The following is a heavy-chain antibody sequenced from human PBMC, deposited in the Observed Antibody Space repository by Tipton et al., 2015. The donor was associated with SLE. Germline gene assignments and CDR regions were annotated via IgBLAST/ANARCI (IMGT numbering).Heavy chain of an antibody. J-gene: IGHJ4*02. CDR1: GGSFSGYY. Sequence: TLSLTCAVYGGSFSGYYWSWIRQPPRKGLEWIGEINHSGSTNYNPSLKSRVTISVDTSKNQFSLKLSSVTAADTAVYYCASSSSWSPFDYWGQGSLDTVSS. V-gene: IGHV4-34*01. CDR3: ASSSSWSPFDY. CDR2: INHSGST. D-gene: IGHD6-13*01.